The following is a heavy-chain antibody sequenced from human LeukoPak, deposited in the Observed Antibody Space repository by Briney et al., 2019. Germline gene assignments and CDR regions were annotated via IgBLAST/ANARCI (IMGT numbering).Heavy chain of an antibody. CDR3: ARDRSGYYPYYFDY. V-gene: IGHV3-66*02. CDR2: IYSGGST. J-gene: IGHJ4*02. CDR1: GFTVSSNH. Sequence: GGSLRLSCAASGFTVSSNHMRWVRQAPGKGLEWVSVIYSGGSTYYADSVKGRFTISRDNSKNTLYLQMNSLRAEDTAVYYCARDRSGYYPYYFDYWGQGTLVTVSS. D-gene: IGHD3-22*01.